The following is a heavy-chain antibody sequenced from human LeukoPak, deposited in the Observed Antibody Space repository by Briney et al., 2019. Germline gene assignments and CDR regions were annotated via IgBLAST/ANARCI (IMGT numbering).Heavy chain of an antibody. V-gene: IGHV1-18*01. CDR1: GYTFTSYG. Sequence: ASVRVSCKASGYTFTSYGISWVRQAPGQGLEWMGWISAYNGNTNYAQKLQGRVTMTTGTSTSTAYMELRSLRSDDTAVYYCARFNPDTAMVYYYYYMDVWGKGTTVTVSS. CDR3: ARFNPDTAMVYYYYYMDV. D-gene: IGHD5-18*01. J-gene: IGHJ6*03. CDR2: ISAYNGNT.